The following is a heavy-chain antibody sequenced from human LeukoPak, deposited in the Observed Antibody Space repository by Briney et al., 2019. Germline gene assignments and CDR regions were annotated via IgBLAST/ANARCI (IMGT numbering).Heavy chain of an antibody. D-gene: IGHD5-18*01. V-gene: IGHV4-59*08. CDR1: GGSFSGYY. CDR2: VFYGGNT. J-gene: IGHJ3*02. Sequence: SETLSLTCAVYGGSFSGYYWSWIRQPPGKGLEWIGYVFYGGNTNYNPSLKSRLTISVDTSKNQFSLNLNSVTAADTAVYYCARGYSFGNFVCAFDIWGQGTTVTVSS. CDR3: ARGYSFGNFVCAFDI.